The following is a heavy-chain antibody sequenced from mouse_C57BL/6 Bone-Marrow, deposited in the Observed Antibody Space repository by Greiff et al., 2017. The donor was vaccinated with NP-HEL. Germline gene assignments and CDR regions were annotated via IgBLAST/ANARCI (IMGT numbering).Heavy chain of an antibody. J-gene: IGHJ2*01. CDR1: GYTFTSYW. V-gene: IGHV1-61*01. CDR3: ARFYYYGSSFDY. CDR2: IYPSDSET. Sequence: QVRLQQPGAELVRPGSSVKLSCKASGYTFTSYWMDWVKQRPGQGLEWIGNIYPSDSETHYNQKFKDKATLTVDKSSSTAYMQLSSLTSEDSAVYYCARFYYYGSSFDYWGQGTTLTVSS. D-gene: IGHD1-1*01.